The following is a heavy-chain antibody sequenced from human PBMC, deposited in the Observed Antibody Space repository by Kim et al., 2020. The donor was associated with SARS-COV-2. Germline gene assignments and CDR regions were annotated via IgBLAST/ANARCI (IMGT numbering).Heavy chain of an antibody. Sequence: TDYAAPVKGRFTMSRDDSKNTLHLQMSSLETEDTGVYYCTTLISAAGRGYWGQGTLVTVSS. CDR3: TTLISAAGRGY. J-gene: IGHJ4*02. CDR2: T. V-gene: IGHV3-15*01. D-gene: IGHD6-13*01.